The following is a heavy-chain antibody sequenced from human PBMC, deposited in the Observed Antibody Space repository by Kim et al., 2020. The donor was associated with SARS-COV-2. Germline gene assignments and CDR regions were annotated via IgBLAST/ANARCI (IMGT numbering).Heavy chain of an antibody. V-gene: IGHV1-69*13. CDR3: ARFKPDYYDSSGYIDY. Sequence: SVKVSCKASGGTFSSYAISWVRQAPGQGLEWMGGIIPIFGTANYAQKFQGRVTITADESTSTAYMELSSLRSEDTAVYYCARFKPDYYDSSGYIDYWGQGTLVTVSS. CDR1: GGTFSSYA. J-gene: IGHJ4*02. CDR2: IIPIFGTA. D-gene: IGHD3-22*01.